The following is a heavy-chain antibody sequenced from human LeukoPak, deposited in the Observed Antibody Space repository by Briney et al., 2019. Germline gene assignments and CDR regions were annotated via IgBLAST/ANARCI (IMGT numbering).Heavy chain of an antibody. D-gene: IGHD3-10*01. J-gene: IGHJ6*04. CDR1: GYTFTGYY. CDR2: INPNSGGT. V-gene: IGHV1-2*04. Sequence: ASVKVSCKASGYTFTGYYMHWVRQAPGQGVEWMGWINPNSGGTNYAQKFQGWVTMTRDTSIRTAYMELSRLRSDDTAVYYCARDQYYGSGSSAMDVWGKGTTVTVSS. CDR3: ARDQYYGSGSSAMDV.